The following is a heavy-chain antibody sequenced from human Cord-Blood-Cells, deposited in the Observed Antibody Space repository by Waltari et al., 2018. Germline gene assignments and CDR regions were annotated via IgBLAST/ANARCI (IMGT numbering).Heavy chain of an antibody. CDR2: IKQDGSEK. CDR3: ARELERIFSSSWYYYYYGMDV. CDR1: GFTFSSYW. Sequence: EVQLVESGGGLVQPGGSLRLSCAASGFTFSSYWMSWVRQAPGTGLEGVANIKQDGSEKYYVDSVKGRFTISRDNAKNSLYLQMNSLRAEDTAVYYCARELERIFSSSWYYYYYGMDVWGQGTTVTVSS. D-gene: IGHD6-13*01. V-gene: IGHV3-7*01. J-gene: IGHJ6*02.